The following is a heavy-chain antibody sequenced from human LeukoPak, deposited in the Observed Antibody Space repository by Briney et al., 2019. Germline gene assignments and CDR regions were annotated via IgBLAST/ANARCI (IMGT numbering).Heavy chain of an antibody. CDR2: IYHSGST. CDR1: GGSISSSNW. CDR3: ARAPGRFAKNRGRSGYFQH. Sequence: SETLSLTCAVSGGSISSSNWWSWVRQPPGKGLEWTGEIYHSGSTNYNPSLKSRVTMSVDTSKNQFSLKLSSVTAADTAVYYCARAPGRFAKNRGRSGYFQHWGQGTLVTVSS. J-gene: IGHJ1*01. V-gene: IGHV4-4*02. D-gene: IGHD1-14*01.